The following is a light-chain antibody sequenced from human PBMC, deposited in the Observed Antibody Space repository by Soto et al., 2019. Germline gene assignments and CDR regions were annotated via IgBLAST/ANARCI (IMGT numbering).Light chain of an antibody. CDR3: SSYASSTTPYV. J-gene: IGLJ1*01. CDR2: EGS. V-gene: IGLV2-14*02. CDR1: SSDVGSYNL. Sequence: QSVLTQPASVSGSPGQSITISCTGTSSDVGSYNLVSWYQQHPGKAPKLMIYEGSKRPSGVSNRFSGSKSGNTASLTISGLQAEDEAGYYCSSYASSTTPYVFATGTKFTV.